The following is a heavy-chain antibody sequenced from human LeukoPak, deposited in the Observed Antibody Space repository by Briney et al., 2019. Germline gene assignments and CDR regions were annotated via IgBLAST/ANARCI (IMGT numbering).Heavy chain of an antibody. CDR1: GYSFNAYY. D-gene: IGHD3-22*01. CDR3: ARAFDSTGYYDF. J-gene: IGHJ4*02. V-gene: IGHV1-2*02. CDR2: INPNSGGT. Sequence: ASVRVSCKASGYSFNAYYIHWVRQAPGQGPEWMRWINPNSGGTNYAREFHGRVTLTRDTSIATAYMEMSRLRFDDTAVYYCARAFDSTGYYDFWGQGTLVTVSS.